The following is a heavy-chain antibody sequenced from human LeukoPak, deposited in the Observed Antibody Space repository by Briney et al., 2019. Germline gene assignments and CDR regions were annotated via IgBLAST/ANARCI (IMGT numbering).Heavy chain of an antibody. Sequence: GGSLRLSCAASGFTFSSYAMSWVRQAPGKGLEWVSAISGSGGSTYYADSVKGRFTISRDNSKNTLYLQMNSLRAEDTAVYYCAKAPGMYYYDSSGYYYFDYWGQGTLVTVSS. J-gene: IGHJ4*02. CDR3: AKAPGMYYYDSSGYYYFDY. CDR2: ISGSGGST. V-gene: IGHV3-23*01. CDR1: GFTFSSYA. D-gene: IGHD3-22*01.